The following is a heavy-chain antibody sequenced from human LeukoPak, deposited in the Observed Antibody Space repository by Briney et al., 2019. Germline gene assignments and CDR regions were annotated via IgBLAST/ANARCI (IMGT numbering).Heavy chain of an antibody. D-gene: IGHD2-2*01. V-gene: IGHV4-4*07. CDR3: AREGYQLLSDNWFDP. CDR2: IYTSGST. Sequence: PSETLCLTCTVPGGSISSYYWSWIREPAGKGLEWIGRIYTSGSTNYNPSLKSRVTMSVDTSKNQFSLKLSSVTAADTAVYYCAREGYQLLSDNWFDPWGQGTLVAVSS. J-gene: IGHJ5*02. CDR1: GGSISSYY.